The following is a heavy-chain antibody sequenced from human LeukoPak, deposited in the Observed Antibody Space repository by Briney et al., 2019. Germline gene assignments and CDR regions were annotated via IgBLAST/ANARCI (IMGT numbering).Heavy chain of an antibody. CDR1: GFTFSSYA. CDR2: IIGSCSST. V-gene: IGHV3-23*01. J-gene: IGHJ4*02. D-gene: IGHD6-13*01. Sequence: PGGSLRLSCAASGFTFSSYAMSWVRQAPGKGLEWVSDIIGSCSSTYYADSVKGRFTISRDNSKTTLFLQMNSLRAEDTAVYYCAKDRARQLVLDFWGQGTLVTVSS. CDR3: AKDRARQLVLDF.